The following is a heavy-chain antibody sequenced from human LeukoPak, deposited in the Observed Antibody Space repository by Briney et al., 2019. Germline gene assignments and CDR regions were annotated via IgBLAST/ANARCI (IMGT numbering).Heavy chain of an antibody. V-gene: IGHV4-59*01. CDR2: IYFSGSI. Sequence: SETLSLTCTVSGGSISSYYWSWVRQPPGKGLEWIGYIYFSGSINYNPSLKGRVTISVDTSKNQFSLKLSSVTAADTAVYYCARDLATVTTDYYYGLDVWGQGTTVTVSS. J-gene: IGHJ6*02. CDR1: GGSISSYY. CDR3: ARDLATVTTDYYYGLDV. D-gene: IGHD4-17*01.